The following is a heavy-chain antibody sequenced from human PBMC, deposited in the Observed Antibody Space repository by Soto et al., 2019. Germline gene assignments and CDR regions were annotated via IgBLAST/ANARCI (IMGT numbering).Heavy chain of an antibody. Sequence: QVQLQASGPGLVKPSETLSLTCTVSGGSISGYYWSWIRQPPGKGLEWIGYVWHSGSTNYNPSLKSRVTISVDTSKDQFSLKLSSTTAEDTAVYSCASYGSGSYSFVYWGQGTLVTVSS. CDR2: VWHSGST. D-gene: IGHD3-10*01. CDR3: ASYGSGSYSFVY. CDR1: GGSISGYY. V-gene: IGHV4-59*08. J-gene: IGHJ4*02.